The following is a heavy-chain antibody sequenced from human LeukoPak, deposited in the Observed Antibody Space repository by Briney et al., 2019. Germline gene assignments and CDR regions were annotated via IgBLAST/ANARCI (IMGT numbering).Heavy chain of an antibody. Sequence: SETLSLTCTVSGGSISSSSYYWGWIRQPPGKGLEWIGSIYYSGSTYYNPSLKSRVTISVDTSKNQFSLKLSSVTAADTAVYYCARAPPYCSSTSCYGHTYYYYYGMDVWGQGTTVTVSS. CDR3: ARAPPYCSSTSCYGHTYYYYYGMDV. CDR1: GGSISSSSYY. D-gene: IGHD2-2*01. J-gene: IGHJ6*02. CDR2: IYYSGST. V-gene: IGHV4-39*07.